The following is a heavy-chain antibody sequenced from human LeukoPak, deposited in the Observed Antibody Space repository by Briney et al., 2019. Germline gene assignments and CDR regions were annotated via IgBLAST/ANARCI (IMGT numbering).Heavy chain of an antibody. CDR2: IIPIFGTA. Sequence: SVKVSCKASGGTFSSYAISWVRQAPGQGLEWMGRIIPIFGTANYAQKFQGRVTITTDESTSTAYKELSSLRSEDTAVYYCATAMVITYFDYWGQGTLVTVSS. J-gene: IGHJ4*02. CDR3: ATAMVITYFDY. CDR1: GGTFSSYA. V-gene: IGHV1-69*05. D-gene: IGHD5-18*01.